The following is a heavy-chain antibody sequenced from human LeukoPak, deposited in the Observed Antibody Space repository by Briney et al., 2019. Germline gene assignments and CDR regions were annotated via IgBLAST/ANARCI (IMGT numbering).Heavy chain of an antibody. CDR2: ISNSHNYI. D-gene: IGHD3-3*01. CDR3: AREVYKTRLYDVSRAYAVYYFDY. J-gene: IGHJ4*02. CDR1: GFTFSSYN. Sequence: GGSLRLSCEVSGFTFSSYNMNWVRQAPGKGLEWVSYISNSHNYIYYADSVKGRFTISRDNAKNSLYLKMNSLRAEDTAVYYCAREVYKTRLYDVSRAYAVYYFDYWGQGTLVTVSS. V-gene: IGHV3-21*01.